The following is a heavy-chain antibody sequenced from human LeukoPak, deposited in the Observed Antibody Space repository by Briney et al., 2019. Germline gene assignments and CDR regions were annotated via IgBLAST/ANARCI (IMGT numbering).Heavy chain of an antibody. CDR2: FDPEDGET. CDR3: ATEGYCTSGVCYTFGY. V-gene: IGHV1-24*01. Sequence: ASVKVSPKVSGYTLTELSMHWVRPTPGKGLEWMGGFDPEDGETIYAQKFQVRVTMDEDTSTDTAYMELSSLRSEATAVYYCATEGYCTSGVCYTFGYWGQGTLVTVSS. J-gene: IGHJ4*02. D-gene: IGHD2-8*01. CDR1: GYTLTELS.